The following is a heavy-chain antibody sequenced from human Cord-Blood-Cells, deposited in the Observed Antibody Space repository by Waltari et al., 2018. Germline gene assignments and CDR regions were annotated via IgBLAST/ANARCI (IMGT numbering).Heavy chain of an antibody. J-gene: IGHJ6*02. CDR2: ISYDGSNK. CDR1: GFTFSSYG. Sequence: QVQLVESGGGVVQPGRSLRLSCAASGFTFSSYGMHWVRQAPGKGLEWVAVISYDGSNKYYADSVKGRFTISRDNSKNTLYLQMNSLRAEDTAVYYCAKVSVTTVLYYYYYGMDVWGQGTTVTVSS. D-gene: IGHD4-17*01. V-gene: IGHV3-30*18. CDR3: AKVSVTTVLYYYYYGMDV.